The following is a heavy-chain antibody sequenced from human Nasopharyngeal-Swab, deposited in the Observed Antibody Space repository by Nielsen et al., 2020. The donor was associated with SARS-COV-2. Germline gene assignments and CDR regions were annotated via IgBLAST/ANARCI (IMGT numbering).Heavy chain of an antibody. CDR3: AKDVTIFGVVNYYMDV. D-gene: IGHD3-3*01. Sequence: GESLKISCAASGFTFSSYGMHWVRQAPGKGLEWVAVISYDGSNKYYADSVKGRFTISRDNSKNTLHLQMNSLRAEDTAVYYCAKDVTIFGVVNYYMDVWGKGTTVTVSS. V-gene: IGHV3-30*18. CDR1: GFTFSSYG. CDR2: ISYDGSNK. J-gene: IGHJ6*03.